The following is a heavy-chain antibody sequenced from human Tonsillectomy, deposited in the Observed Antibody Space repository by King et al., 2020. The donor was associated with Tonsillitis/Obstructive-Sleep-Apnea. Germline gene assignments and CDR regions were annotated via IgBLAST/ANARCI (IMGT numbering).Heavy chain of an antibody. CDR1: GFTFSNAW. CDR2: IKSKSKGETT. V-gene: IGHV3-15*01. D-gene: IGHD1-26*01. J-gene: IGHJ3*01. CDR3: ATDWGSGTYYVRAFDV. Sequence: VQLVESGGGLVKPGVSLRLSCAASGFTFSNAWMSWVRQAPGKGPEWVGGIKSKSKGETTDYTAPVRGRFTISRDASKNTLFLQMNSRKTEDKAVYYCATDWGSGTYYVRAFDVWGLGTMVTVSS.